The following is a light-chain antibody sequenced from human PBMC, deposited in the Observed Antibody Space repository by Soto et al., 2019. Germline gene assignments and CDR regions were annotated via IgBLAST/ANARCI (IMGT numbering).Light chain of an antibody. CDR1: SSDVGGYNY. CDR3: CSYAGIYPYV. J-gene: IGLJ1*01. CDR2: DVS. V-gene: IGLV2-11*01. Sequence: QSALTQPRSVSGSPGQSVTISCTGTSSDVGGYNYVSWYQQHPGKAPKLMIYDVSKRPSGVTDRFSGSKSGNTASLTISGLQAEDEAEYYYCSYAGIYPYVYGTGTKLTVL.